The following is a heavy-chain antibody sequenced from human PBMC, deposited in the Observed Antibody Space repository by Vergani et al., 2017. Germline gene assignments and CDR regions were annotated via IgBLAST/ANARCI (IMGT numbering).Heavy chain of an antibody. Sequence: QVQLVESAGGVVQPGGSLRLSCAASGFTFSSYGMHWVRQAPGKGLEWVAVIWYDGSNKYYADSVKGRFTISRDNSKNTLYLQMNSLRAEDTAVYYCARDLRGVVIDFDYWGQGTLVTVSS. J-gene: IGHJ4*02. CDR2: IWYDGSNK. V-gene: IGHV3-33*01. D-gene: IGHD2-15*01. CDR1: GFTFSSYG. CDR3: ARDLRGVVIDFDY.